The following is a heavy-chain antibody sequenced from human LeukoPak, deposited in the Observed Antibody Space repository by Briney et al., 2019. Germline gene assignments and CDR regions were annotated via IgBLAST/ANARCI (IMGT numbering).Heavy chain of an antibody. J-gene: IGHJ6*03. CDR1: GFIFSDFS. CDR2: MVENDSEI. D-gene: IGHD1-26*01. V-gene: IGHV3-7*01. CDR3: ARGIVGATTYNYYYYMDV. Sequence: PGGSLRLSCAVSGFIFSDFSMSWVRQAPGKGLEWVAKMVENDSEIFYVDSVKGQFTISRDNAKNSLYLQMNSLRAEDTAVYYCARGIVGATTYNYYYYMDVWGKGTTVTISS.